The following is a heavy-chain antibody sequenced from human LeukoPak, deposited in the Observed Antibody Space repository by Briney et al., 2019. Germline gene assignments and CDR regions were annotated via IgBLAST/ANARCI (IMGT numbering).Heavy chain of an antibody. V-gene: IGHV3-23*01. CDR1: GFTFSSYA. Sequence: GGSLRLSCAASGFTFSSYAMSWVRQAPGKGLEWVSAISASGGSTYYADSVKGRFTISRDNSKNTLYLQMNSLRAEDTAVYYCATGSPASSSIDHWGQGTLVTVSS. CDR2: ISASGGST. J-gene: IGHJ4*01. D-gene: IGHD1-14*01. CDR3: ATGSPASSSIDH.